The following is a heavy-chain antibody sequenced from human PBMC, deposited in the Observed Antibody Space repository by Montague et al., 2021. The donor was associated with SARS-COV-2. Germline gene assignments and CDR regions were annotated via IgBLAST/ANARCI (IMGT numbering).Heavy chain of an antibody. CDR2: INHSGST. CDR3: ARDRRIAARPSAGYFDL. CDR1: GGSFTVYY. J-gene: IGHJ2*01. D-gene: IGHD6-6*01. V-gene: IGHV4-34*01. Sequence: SETLSLTCTVYGGSFTVYYWSWIRQSPGKGLEWIGEINHSGSTNYDPSLRSRVTISADTSKNQFSLKLSSVTAADMAVYYCARDRRIAARPSAGYFDLWGRGTLVTV.